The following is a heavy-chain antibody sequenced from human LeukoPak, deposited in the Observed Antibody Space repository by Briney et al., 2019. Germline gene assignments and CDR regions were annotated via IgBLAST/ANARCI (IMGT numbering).Heavy chain of an antibody. CDR1: GGSISSGSYY. V-gene: IGHV4-61*02. CDR2: IYISGST. D-gene: IGHD3-3*01. CDR3: ARRSGFWSGYYLFDY. J-gene: IGHJ4*02. Sequence: SQTLSLTCTVSGGSISSGSYYWSWLRQPAGKGLEWIGRIYISGSTSYNPSLKSRVTMSVDTSKNQFSLNLSSVTAADTAVYYCARRSGFWSGYYLFDYWGPGALVTVSS.